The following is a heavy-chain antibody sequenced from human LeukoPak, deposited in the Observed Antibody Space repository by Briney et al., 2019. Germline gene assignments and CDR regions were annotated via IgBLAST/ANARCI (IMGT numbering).Heavy chain of an antibody. V-gene: IGHV3-30-3*01. Sequence: GGSLRLSCAASGFTVSSNYMSWVRQAPGKGLEWVAVISYDGSNKYYADSVKGRFTISRDNSKNTLYLQMNSLRAEDTAVYYCASIQIRTSATVTSPDFDYWGQGTLVTVSS. CDR3: ASIQIRTSATVTSPDFDY. CDR2: ISYDGSNK. D-gene: IGHD4-17*01. CDR1: GFTVSSNY. J-gene: IGHJ4*02.